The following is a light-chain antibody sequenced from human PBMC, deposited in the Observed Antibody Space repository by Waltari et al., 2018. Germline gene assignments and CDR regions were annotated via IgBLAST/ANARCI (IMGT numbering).Light chain of an antibody. CDR3: SSYTSSSTYV. CDR2: DVS. V-gene: IGLV2-14*01. Sequence: QSALTQPVSVSGSPGQSITISCTGTSSDVGGYNYVSWYQQHPGKAPKLMISDVSKRPSGVSTRLSGSKSGNTASLTISGLQAEDEADYYCSSYTSSSTYVFGTGTKVTVL. CDR1: SSDVGGYNY. J-gene: IGLJ1*01.